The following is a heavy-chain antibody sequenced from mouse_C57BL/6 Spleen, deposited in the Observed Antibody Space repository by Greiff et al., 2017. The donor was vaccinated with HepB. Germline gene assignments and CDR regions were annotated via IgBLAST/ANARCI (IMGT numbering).Heavy chain of an antibody. CDR2: ISDGGSYT. J-gene: IGHJ4*01. CDR1: GFTFSSYA. Sequence: EVKLMESGGGLVKPGGSLKLSCAASGFTFSSYAMSWVRQTPEKRLEWVATISDGGSYTYYPDNVKGRFTISRDNAKNNLYLQMSHLKSEDTAMYCCARDRGLGRDAMDYWGQGTSVTVSS. V-gene: IGHV5-4*01. CDR3: ARDRGLGRDAMDY. D-gene: IGHD4-1*01.